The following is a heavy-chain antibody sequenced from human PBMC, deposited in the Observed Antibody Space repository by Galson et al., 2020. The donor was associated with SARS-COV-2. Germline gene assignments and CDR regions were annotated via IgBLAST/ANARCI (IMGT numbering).Heavy chain of an antibody. CDR2: IYIGGST. Sequence: GGSLRLSCAVSGFAVGDNFMTWVRQAPGRGLEWVSLIYIGGSTYYADSVKGRFAVSRDTTTNTLLLQMDRLTGHDTAVYYCVKGSGYYDYWGEGSLVTGSA. V-gene: IGHV3-53*01. CDR3: VKGSGYYDY. J-gene: IGHJ4*02. CDR1: GFAVGDNF. D-gene: IGHD3-22*01.